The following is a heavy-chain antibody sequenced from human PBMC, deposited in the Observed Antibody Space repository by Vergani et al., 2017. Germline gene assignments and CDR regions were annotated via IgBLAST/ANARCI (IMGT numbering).Heavy chain of an antibody. D-gene: IGHD6-13*01. V-gene: IGHV4-31*03. J-gene: IGHJ3*02. CDR1: GGSISSGDYY. CDR2: IYYSGST. Sequence: QVQLQESGQGLVKPSQTLSLTCTVSGGSISSGDYYWNWIRQHPGKGLEWIGYIYYSGSTYYNPSLKSRVTISVDTSKNQFSLKLSSVTAADTAVYYCARLRSSWYDAFDIWGQGTMVTVS. CDR3: ARLRSSWYDAFDI.